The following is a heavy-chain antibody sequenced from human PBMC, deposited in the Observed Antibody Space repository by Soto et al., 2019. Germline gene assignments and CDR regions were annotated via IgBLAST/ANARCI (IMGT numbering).Heavy chain of an antibody. CDR2: ISHDGRNK. J-gene: IGHJ4*02. CDR1: GFTFSNYG. D-gene: IGHD2-15*01. CDR3: AKDGAPRYCIGRSCHPAGAY. V-gene: IGHV3-30*18. Sequence: QVQLVESGGGVVQPGRSLRLSCAGSGFTFSNYGLHWVRQTPGKGLEWVAFISHDGRNKYYADSVKGRFTISRDSSKSTLYLQMDSLRVEDTAVYYCAKDGAPRYCIGRSCHPAGAYWGQGTLVTVSS.